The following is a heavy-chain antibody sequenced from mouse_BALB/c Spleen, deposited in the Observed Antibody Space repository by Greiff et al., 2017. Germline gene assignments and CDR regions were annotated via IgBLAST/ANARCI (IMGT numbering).Heavy chain of an antibody. D-gene: IGHD2-4*01. CDR1: GFTFSSYA. CDR2: ISSGGST. J-gene: IGHJ2*01. Sequence: EVMLVESGGGLVKPGGSLKLSCAASGFTFSSYAMSWVRRTPEKRLEWVASISSGGSTYYPDSVKGRFTISRDNARNILYLQMSSLRSEDTAMYYCARGYDYDDYFDYWGQGTTLTVSS. V-gene: IGHV5-6-5*01. CDR3: ARGYDYDDYFDY.